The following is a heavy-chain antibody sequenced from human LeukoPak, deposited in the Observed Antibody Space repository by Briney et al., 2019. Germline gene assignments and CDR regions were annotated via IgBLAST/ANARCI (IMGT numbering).Heavy chain of an antibody. V-gene: IGHV4-59*02. D-gene: IGHD4-17*01. CDR3: AKNYGYYANWFDP. CDR1: GFTVSSNE. CDR2: IYYSWST. J-gene: IGHJ5*02. Sequence: PGGSLRLSCAASGFTVSSNEMSWVRQAPGKGLEWIGYIYYSWSTNYNPSLKSRVTISVDTSKNQFSLKLSSVTAADTAVYYCAKNYGYYANWFDPWGQGTLVTVSS.